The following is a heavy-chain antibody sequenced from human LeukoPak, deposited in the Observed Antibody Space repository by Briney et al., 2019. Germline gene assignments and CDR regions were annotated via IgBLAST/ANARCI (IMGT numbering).Heavy chain of an antibody. CDR1: GGSISSGDYY. CDR3: VRSVVVTAKSGAYAFDI. J-gene: IGHJ3*02. CDR2: IYYSGST. D-gene: IGHD2-21*02. V-gene: IGHV4-30-4*01. Sequence: SETLSPTCTVSGGSISSGDYYWSWIRQPPGKGLEWIGYIYYSGSTYYNPSLKSRVTISVDTSKNQFSLKLSSVTAVDTAVYYCVRSVVVTAKSGAYAFDIWGQGTMVTVSS.